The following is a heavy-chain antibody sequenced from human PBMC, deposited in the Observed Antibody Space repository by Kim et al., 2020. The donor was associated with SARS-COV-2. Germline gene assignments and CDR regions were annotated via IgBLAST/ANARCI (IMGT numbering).Heavy chain of an antibody. CDR3: ARAASSSSWYLGFWFDP. Sequence: ASVKVSCKASGYTFTGYYMHWVRQAPGQGLEWMGWINPNSGGTNYAQKFQGRVTMTRDTSISTAYMELSRLRSDDTAVYYCARAASSSSWYLGFWFDPWGQGTLVTDSS. CDR2: INPNSGGT. J-gene: IGHJ5*02. D-gene: IGHD6-13*01. CDR1: GYTFTGYY. V-gene: IGHV1-2*02.